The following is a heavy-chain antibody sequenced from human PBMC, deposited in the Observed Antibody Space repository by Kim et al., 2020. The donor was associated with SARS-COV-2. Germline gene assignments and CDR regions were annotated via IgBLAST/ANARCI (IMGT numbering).Heavy chain of an antibody. Sequence: GGSLRLSCAAYGFTFGIYAMSWARQAPGKGLEWVSTISGGGGNTHYADSVKGRFTISRDNSMNTLYLQMNSLRAEDTAVYYCDASDYWGQGTLVTVSP. CDR3: DASDY. J-gene: IGHJ4*02. CDR2: ISGGGGNT. V-gene: IGHV3-23*01. CDR1: GFTFGIYA.